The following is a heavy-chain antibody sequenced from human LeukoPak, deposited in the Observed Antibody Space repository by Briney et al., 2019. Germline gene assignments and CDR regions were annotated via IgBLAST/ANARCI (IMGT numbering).Heavy chain of an antibody. V-gene: IGHV1-3*01. J-gene: IGHJ5*02. CDR3: ARSYGDENWFDP. CDR2: ISAGNGNT. Sequence: ASVNVSCKASGYTFTSYAMHWVRQAPGQRLEWMGWISAGNGNTKYSQKFQGRVTITRDTSASTAYMELSSLRSEDTAVYYCARSYGDENWFDPWGQGTLVTVSS. CDR1: GYTFTSYA. D-gene: IGHD4-17*01.